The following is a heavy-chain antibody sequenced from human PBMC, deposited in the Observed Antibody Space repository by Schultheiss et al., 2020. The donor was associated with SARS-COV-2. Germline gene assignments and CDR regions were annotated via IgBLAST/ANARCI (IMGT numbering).Heavy chain of an antibody. CDR3: VKDGRGHSTGDFDF. J-gene: IGHJ4*02. V-gene: IGHV3-9*01. CDR2: ITWNSKII. Sequence: GGSLRLSCTASGFPFGDYALHWVRQTAGGGLEWVSGITWNSKIIDYADSVKGRFTISRDTARNSLYLQMNRLRPEDAALYYCVKDGRGHSTGDFDFWGQGTLVTVSS. CDR1: GFPFGDYA. D-gene: IGHD1-26*01.